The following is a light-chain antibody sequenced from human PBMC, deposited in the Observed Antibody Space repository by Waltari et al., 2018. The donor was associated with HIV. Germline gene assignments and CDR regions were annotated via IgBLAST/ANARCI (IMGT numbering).Light chain of an antibody. V-gene: IGLV3-25*03. CDR1: ALPKKY. J-gene: IGLJ3*02. CDR2: KDI. Sequence: SYDLTQTPSVSVSPGQTARINCSRGALPKKYSSWYRQKAGQAPSLLIDKDIERPSGIPELISGSGSGTGVTLTITDVQAEDEGDYFCQSTDHDGTWVFGGGTKLTVL. CDR3: QSTDHDGTWV.